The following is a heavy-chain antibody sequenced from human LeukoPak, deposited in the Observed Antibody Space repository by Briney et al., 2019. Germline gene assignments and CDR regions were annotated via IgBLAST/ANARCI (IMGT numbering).Heavy chain of an antibody. CDR2: ISWDSSAI. CDR1: GFTFDDYA. CDR3: TKGDTHDYYYYYMDV. D-gene: IGHD5-18*01. J-gene: IGHJ6*03. Sequence: GRSLRLSCAASGFTFDDYAMHWVRQAPGKGLEWVSGISWDSSAIGYADSVKGRFTISRDNAKNSLYLQMNSLRAEDMALYYCTKGDTHDYYYYYMDVWGKGTTVTVSS. V-gene: IGHV3-9*03.